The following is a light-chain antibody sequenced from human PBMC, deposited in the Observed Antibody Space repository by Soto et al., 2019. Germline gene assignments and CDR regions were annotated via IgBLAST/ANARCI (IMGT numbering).Light chain of an antibody. CDR3: LLYYVVAVV. Sequence: QAVVTQEPSLTVSPGGTVTLTCGSSTGAVTSGHYAYWFQQKPGQAPRTLIHNTNKKHSWTPARFSGSLLGGKAALTLSGAQPDDAADYYCLLYYVVAVVFGGGTKVTVL. J-gene: IGLJ2*01. V-gene: IGLV7-46*01. CDR1: TGAVTSGHY. CDR2: NTN.